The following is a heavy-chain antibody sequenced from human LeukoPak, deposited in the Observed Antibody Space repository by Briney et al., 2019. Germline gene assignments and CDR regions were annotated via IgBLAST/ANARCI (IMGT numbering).Heavy chain of an antibody. CDR1: GFTFSSYS. V-gene: IGHV3-21*01. Sequence: GGSLRLSCAASGFTFSSYSMNWVRQAPGEGLEWVSFITSSNNHIDYADSVKGRFTISRDNAKNSLYLQMNSLRAEDTALYFCARGSGSGSWLIGYWGQGALVTVSS. J-gene: IGHJ4*02. CDR2: ITSSNNHI. CDR3: ARGSGSGSWLIGY. D-gene: IGHD1-26*01.